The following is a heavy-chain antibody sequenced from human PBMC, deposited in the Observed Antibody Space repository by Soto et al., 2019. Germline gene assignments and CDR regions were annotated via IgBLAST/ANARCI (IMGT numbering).Heavy chain of an antibody. Sequence: GGSLRLSCAASGFTFSSYAMSWVRQAPGKGLEWVSAISGSGGSTYYADSVKGRFTISRDNSKNTLYLQMNSLRAEDTAVYYCAKAQSRELVVPISDYWGQGTLVTVSS. CDR3: AKAQSRELVVPISDY. CDR1: GFTFSSYA. D-gene: IGHD2-2*01. CDR2: ISGSGGST. J-gene: IGHJ4*02. V-gene: IGHV3-23*01.